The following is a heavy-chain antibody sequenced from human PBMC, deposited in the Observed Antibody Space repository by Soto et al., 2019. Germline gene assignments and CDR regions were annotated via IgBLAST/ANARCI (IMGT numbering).Heavy chain of an antibody. CDR1: GGSFSGYY. CDR2: INHSEST. J-gene: IGHJ4*02. Sequence: GTPALTCAVYGGSFSGYYWSWIRQPPGQGLEWIGEINHSESTNYNPSLKRRVTISVDTSKNQFSLKLSSVTAADTAVYYCARLFPEVMGLRDLFAFWGQGSLVTVSS. CDR3: ARLFPEVMGLRDLFAF. D-gene: IGHD2-21*01. V-gene: IGHV4-34*01.